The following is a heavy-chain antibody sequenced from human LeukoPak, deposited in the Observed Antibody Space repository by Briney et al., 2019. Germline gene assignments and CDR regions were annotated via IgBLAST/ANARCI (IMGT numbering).Heavy chain of an antibody. D-gene: IGHD3-10*01. CDR2: ISGIGDNT. CDR1: GFTFRSFV. Sequence: PGGSLRLSCAASGFTFRSFVMSWVRQAPGKGPEWVSSISGIGDNTYYADSVKGRFTISRDNSKNTLYLQMNSLRAEDTAVYYCARDVGNYGSGSYYDYWGQGTLVTVSS. V-gene: IGHV3-23*01. CDR3: ARDVGNYGSGSYYDY. J-gene: IGHJ4*02.